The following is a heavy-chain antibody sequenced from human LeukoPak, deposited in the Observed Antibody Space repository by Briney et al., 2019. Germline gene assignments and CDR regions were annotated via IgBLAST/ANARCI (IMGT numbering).Heavy chain of an antibody. Sequence: GGSLRLSCAASGFTFSSYEMNWVRQAPGKGLEWVSYISSSGSTIYYADSVKGRFTISRDNAKNSLYLQMNSPRAEDTAVYYCASQGYSYGQDAFDIWGQGTMVTVSS. D-gene: IGHD5-18*01. J-gene: IGHJ3*02. V-gene: IGHV3-48*03. CDR2: ISSSGSTI. CDR1: GFTFSSYE. CDR3: ASQGYSYGQDAFDI.